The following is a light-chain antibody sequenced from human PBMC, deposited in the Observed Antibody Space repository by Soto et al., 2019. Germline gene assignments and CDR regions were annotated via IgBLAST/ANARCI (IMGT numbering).Light chain of an antibody. Sequence: EIVLTQSPATLSLSPGERATLSCWASQSVSNYLAWYQQKPGQAPRLLIYDTSNRATGIPSRFSGSASGTDFTLTISSLEPEDFAVYYCQQYNSWPPITFGQGTRLEIK. CDR1: QSVSNY. CDR2: DTS. J-gene: IGKJ5*01. CDR3: QQYNSWPPIT. V-gene: IGKV3-11*01.